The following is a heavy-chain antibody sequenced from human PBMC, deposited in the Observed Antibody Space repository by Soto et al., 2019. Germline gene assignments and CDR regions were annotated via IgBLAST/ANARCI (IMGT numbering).Heavy chain of an antibody. J-gene: IGHJ6*02. CDR1: GYTFTSYA. D-gene: IGHD3-16*01. CDR2: INAGNGNT. V-gene: IGHV1-3*01. CDR3: ARDLAADVYYYYGMDV. Sequence: GASVKVSCKASGYTFTSYAMHWVRQAPGQRLEWMGWINAGNGNTKYSQKFQGRVTITRDTSASTAYMELSSLRSEDTAVYYCARDLAADVYYYYGMDVWGQGTTVTVSS.